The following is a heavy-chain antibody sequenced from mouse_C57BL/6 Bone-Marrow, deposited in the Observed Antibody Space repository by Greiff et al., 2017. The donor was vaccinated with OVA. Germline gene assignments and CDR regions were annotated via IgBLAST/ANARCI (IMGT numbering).Heavy chain of an antibody. CDR3: TRRAPMVTGARDY. CDR1: GYTFTDYE. J-gene: IGHJ4*01. Sequence: QVQLQQPGAELVRPGASVTLSCKASGYTFTDYEMHWVKQTPVHGLEWIGAIDPDTGGTAYTQKFKGKAILTADKSSSTAYMELRSLTSEDSAVYDCTRRAPMVTGARDYWGRGTSVTVSS. V-gene: IGHV1-15*01. D-gene: IGHD2-2*01. CDR2: IDPDTGGT.